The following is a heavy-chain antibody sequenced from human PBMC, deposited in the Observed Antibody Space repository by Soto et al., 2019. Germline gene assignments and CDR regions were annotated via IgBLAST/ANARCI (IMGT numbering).Heavy chain of an antibody. CDR3: ARDYDGGWFDP. Sequence: QVQLQESGPGLVKPSETLSLTCTVSGGSISSYYWSWIRQPPGKGLEWIGYIYYSGSTNYNPSLTSRVTISVDTSKNQCSQKLSSVTAADTAVYYCARDYDGGWFDPWGQGTLVTVSS. J-gene: IGHJ5*02. CDR1: GGSISSYY. CDR2: IYYSGST. D-gene: IGHD5-12*01. V-gene: IGHV4-59*01.